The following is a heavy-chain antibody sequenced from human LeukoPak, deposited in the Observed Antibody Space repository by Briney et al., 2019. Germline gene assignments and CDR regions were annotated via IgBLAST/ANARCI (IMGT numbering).Heavy chain of an antibody. D-gene: IGHD1-1*01. J-gene: IGHJ6*03. V-gene: IGHV4-4*07. CDR1: GGSISSYY. CDR3: ARAVQLDRPPPLKGYYYMDV. Sequence: SETLSLTCTVSGGSISSYYWSWIRQPAGKGLEWIGRIYTSGSTYYNPSLKSRVTISADTSKKQFSLKLRSVTAADTAVYYCARAVQLDRPPPLKGYYYMDVWGKGTTVTVSS. CDR2: IYTSGST.